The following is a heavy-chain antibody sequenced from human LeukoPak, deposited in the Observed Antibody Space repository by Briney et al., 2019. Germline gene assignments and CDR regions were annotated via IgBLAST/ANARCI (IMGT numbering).Heavy chain of an antibody. J-gene: IGHJ3*02. CDR1: GFTFDDYA. CDR3: AKDMDYYDSSGYLVGAFDI. V-gene: IGHV3-9*01. CDR2: ISWDSGSI. D-gene: IGHD3-22*01. Sequence: GGSLRLSCAASGFTFDDYAMHWVRQAPGKGLEWVSGISWDSGSIAYADSVKGRFTISRDNAKSSLYLQMNSPRAEDTALYYCAKDMDYYDSSGYLVGAFDIWGQGTMVTVSS.